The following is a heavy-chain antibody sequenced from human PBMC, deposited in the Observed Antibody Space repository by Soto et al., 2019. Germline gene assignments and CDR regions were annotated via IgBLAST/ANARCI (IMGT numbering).Heavy chain of an antibody. CDR3: ARLLVISMVRGSAAFDY. D-gene: IGHD3-10*01. CDR2: ISAYNGNT. V-gene: IGHV1-18*04. J-gene: IGHJ4*02. CDR1: GYTFTSYG. Sequence: QVQLVQSGAEVKKPGASVKVSCKASGYTFTSYGISWVRQAPGQGLEWMGCISAYNGNTNYAQKLQGRVTMTTDTTTSTAYMELRSLRSDDTAVYYCARLLVISMVRGSAAFDYWGQGTLVTVSS.